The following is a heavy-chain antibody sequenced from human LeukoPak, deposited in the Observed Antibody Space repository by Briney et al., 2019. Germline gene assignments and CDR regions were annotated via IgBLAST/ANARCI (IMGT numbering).Heavy chain of an antibody. V-gene: IGHV1-18*01. CDR3: ARDPESNPQYYFDY. CDR1: GYTFTSYD. Sequence: ASVKVSCKASGYTFTSYDINWVRQATGQGLEWMGWISAYNGNTNYAQKLQGGVTMTTDTSTSTAYMELRSLRSDDPAVYYCARDPESNPQYYFDYWGQGTLVTVSS. CDR2: ISAYNGNT. D-gene: IGHD4-11*01. J-gene: IGHJ4*02.